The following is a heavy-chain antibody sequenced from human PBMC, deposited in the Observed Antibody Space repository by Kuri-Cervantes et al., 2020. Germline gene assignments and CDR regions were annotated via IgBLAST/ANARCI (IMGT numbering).Heavy chain of an antibody. CDR3: AIRVELWSYYYYMDV. Sequence: SVKVSCKASGGSFSTYPISWVRQAPGQGLEWMGGIMPVFGTTTYAQKFQGRVTITSDGSTNTVYMGLSSLRSDDTAVYYCAIRVELWSYYYYMDVWGKGTTVTVSS. D-gene: IGHD3-3*01. J-gene: IGHJ6*03. V-gene: IGHV1-69*13. CDR1: GGSFSTYP. CDR2: IMPVFGTT.